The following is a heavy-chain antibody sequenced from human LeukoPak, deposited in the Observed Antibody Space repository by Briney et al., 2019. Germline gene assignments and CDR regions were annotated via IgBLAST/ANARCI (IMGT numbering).Heavy chain of an antibody. CDR1: GDTVSSNSAA. CDR3: ARGFALDF. CDR2: TYYRSKWYY. V-gene: IGHV6-1*01. Sequence: SQTLSLTCDISGDTVSSNSAAWNWIRQSPSRGPEWLGRTYYRSKWYYDYAVSVKSRITISPDTSKNQFSLQLNSVTADDTAVYCCARGFALDFWGQGTMVTVSS. J-gene: IGHJ3*01.